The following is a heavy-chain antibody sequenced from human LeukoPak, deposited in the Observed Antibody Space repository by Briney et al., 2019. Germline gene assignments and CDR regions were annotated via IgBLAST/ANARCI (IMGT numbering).Heavy chain of an antibody. CDR2: IYYSGST. CDR1: GGSISSYY. D-gene: IGHD5-12*01. J-gene: IGHJ3*02. Sequence: SETLSLTCTVSGGSISSYYWSWIRQPPGKGLEWIGYIYYSGSTTYNPSLKSRVTISVDTSKNQFSLKLSSVTAADTAVYYCARLPRGGYDYNAFDIWGQGTMVTVSS. CDR3: ARLPRGGYDYNAFDI. V-gene: IGHV4-59*08.